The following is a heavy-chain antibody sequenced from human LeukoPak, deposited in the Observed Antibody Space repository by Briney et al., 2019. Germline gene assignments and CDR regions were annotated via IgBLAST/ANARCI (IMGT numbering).Heavy chain of an antibody. J-gene: IGHJ6*03. CDR1: GFTFSSYS. CDR3: ARTYDILTGYGSDYYYYMDV. Sequence: PGGSLRLSCAASGFTFSSYSMNWVRQVPGKGLEWVSSISSSSSYIYYADSVKGRFTISRDNAKNSLYLQMNSLRAEDTAVYYCARTYDILTGYGSDYYYYMDVWGKGTTVTVSS. D-gene: IGHD3-9*01. V-gene: IGHV3-21*01. CDR2: ISSSSSYI.